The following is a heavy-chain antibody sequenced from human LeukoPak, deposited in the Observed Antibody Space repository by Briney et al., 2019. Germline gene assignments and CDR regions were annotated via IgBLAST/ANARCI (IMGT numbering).Heavy chain of an antibody. CDR2: ISGSGGST. D-gene: IGHD3-3*01. Sequence: GGSLRLSCAASGFTFSSYAMSWVRQAPGKGLEWVSAISGSGGSTYYADSVKGRFTISRDNSKNTLYLQMNSLRAEDTAVYYCAKDGERITIFGVVIIAMYYLDYWGQGTLVTVSS. CDR3: AKDGERITIFGVVIIAMYYLDY. CDR1: GFTFSSYA. J-gene: IGHJ4*02. V-gene: IGHV3-23*01.